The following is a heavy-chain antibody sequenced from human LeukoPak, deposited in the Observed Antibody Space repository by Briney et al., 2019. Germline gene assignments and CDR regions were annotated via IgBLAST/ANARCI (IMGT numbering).Heavy chain of an antibody. CDR2: IYTSGTT. J-gene: IGHJ2*01. D-gene: IGHD2-21*02. CDR3: ARWGDLYWYFDL. CDR1: GGSISSGSYY. Sequence: PSQTLSLTCTVSGGSISSGSYYLNWIRQPAGKGLEWIGRIYTSGTTDYNPSLKSRVTISVDTSKNQFSLKLSSVTAADTAVYYCARWGDLYWYFDLWGRGILVTVSS. V-gene: IGHV4-61*02.